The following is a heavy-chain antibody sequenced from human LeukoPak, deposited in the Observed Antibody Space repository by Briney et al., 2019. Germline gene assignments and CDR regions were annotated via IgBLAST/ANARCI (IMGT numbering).Heavy chain of an antibody. J-gene: IGHJ6*02. CDR2: IIPILGIA. V-gene: IGHV1-69*04. CDR3: ARDPDCGGDCYPLGSNGMDV. Sequence: ASVKVSCKASGGTFSSYTISWVRQAPGQGLEWMGRIIPILGIANYAQKFQGRVTITADKSTSTAYMELSSLRSEDTAVYYCARDPDCGGDCYPLGSNGMDVWGQGTTVTASS. CDR1: GGTFSSYT. D-gene: IGHD2-21*02.